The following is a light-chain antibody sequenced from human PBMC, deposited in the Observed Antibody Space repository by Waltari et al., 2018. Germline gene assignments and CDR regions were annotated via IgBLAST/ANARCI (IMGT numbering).Light chain of an antibody. CDR2: EVY. Sequence: QSALTQFPSASGSPGQSVTISCTGTSSDVGGNDYISWYQQHPGKAPKVIIYEVYKRPSGVPDRFSGSKSGNTGSLTVSGLQAEDEANYYCSSYAGKYVFGGGTKLTVL. V-gene: IGLV2-8*01. CDR1: SSDVGGNDY. CDR3: SSYAGKYV. J-gene: IGLJ3*02.